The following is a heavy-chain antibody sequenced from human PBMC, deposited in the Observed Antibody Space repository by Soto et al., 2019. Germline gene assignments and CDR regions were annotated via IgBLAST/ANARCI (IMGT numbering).Heavy chain of an antibody. J-gene: IGHJ5*01. CDR2: IYKSATT. CDR1: GDSISNLDYF. CDR3: ARGRYCLTGRCFPNWFDS. V-gene: IGHV4-30-4*01. Sequence: TLSLTCSVSGDSISNLDYFWAWIRQPPGQALEYIGYIYKSATTYYNPSFESRVAISVDTSKSQFSLNVTSVTAADTAVYFCARGRYCLTGRCFPNWFDSWGQGALLTVSS. D-gene: IGHD7-27*01.